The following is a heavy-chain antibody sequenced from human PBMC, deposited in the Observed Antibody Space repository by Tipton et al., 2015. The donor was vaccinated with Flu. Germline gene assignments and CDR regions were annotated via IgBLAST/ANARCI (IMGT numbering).Heavy chain of an antibody. CDR1: GYNFANYW. CDR2: IYPGDSDT. J-gene: IGHJ2*01. CDR3: VRHGGGHWYFDV. V-gene: IGHV5-51*03. Sequence: QLVQSGAEVKKPGESLKMSCKGSGYNFANYWIGWVRQMPGKGLEWMGVIYPGDSDTRYSPSFQGQVTISADKSTTTAYVQWSSLKASDTAMYYCVRHGGGHWYFDVWGRGTLVTVSS. D-gene: IGHD3-16*01.